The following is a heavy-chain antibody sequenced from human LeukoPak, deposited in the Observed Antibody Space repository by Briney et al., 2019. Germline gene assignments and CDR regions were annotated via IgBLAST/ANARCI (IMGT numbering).Heavy chain of an antibody. Sequence: PGGSLRLSCAASGINFRSSGMHWVRQAPGKGLEWVTFIQNDGSDKSYAAPVKGRFTISRDNSKNTVYLHMNSLRADDTALYYCAREGGRAAAGRFDYWGQGTLVTVSS. CDR1: GINFRSSG. D-gene: IGHD6-13*01. J-gene: IGHJ4*02. V-gene: IGHV3-30*02. CDR2: IQNDGSDK. CDR3: AREGGRAAAGRFDY.